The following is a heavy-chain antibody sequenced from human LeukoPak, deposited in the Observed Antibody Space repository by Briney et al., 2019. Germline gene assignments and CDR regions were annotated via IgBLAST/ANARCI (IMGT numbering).Heavy chain of an antibody. J-gene: IGHJ4*02. CDR2: IYYIGST. CDR3: ARHRYGYNPFDY. CDR1: GGSISSYY. Sequence: PSETLSLTCTVSGGSISSYYWSWIRQPPGKGLEWIGYIYYIGSTNYNPSLKSRVTISVDTSKNQFSLQLTSVTAADTAVYYCARHRYGYNPFDYWGQGTLVTVSS. D-gene: IGHD5-24*01. V-gene: IGHV4-59*08.